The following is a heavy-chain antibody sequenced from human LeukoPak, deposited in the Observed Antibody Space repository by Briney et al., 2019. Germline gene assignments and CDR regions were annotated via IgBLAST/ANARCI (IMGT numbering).Heavy chain of an antibody. J-gene: IGHJ6*03. V-gene: IGHV3-53*01. CDR3: ARGPSYYYYMDV. Sequence: GGSLRLSCAASGFTVSSNYMSGVRQAPGKGLEGVSVIYSGGSTYYADSVKGRFTISRDNSKNTLYLQMNSLRAEDTAVYYCARGPSYYYYMDVWGKGTTVTVSS. CDR2: IYSGGST. CDR1: GFTVSSNY.